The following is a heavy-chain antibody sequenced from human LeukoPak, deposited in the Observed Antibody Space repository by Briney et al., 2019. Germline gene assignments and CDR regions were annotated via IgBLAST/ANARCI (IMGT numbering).Heavy chain of an antibody. CDR3: ATKQWLAPPPDS. CDR1: GFTFSEYW. Sequence: GGSLRLSCAASGFTFSEYWMLWVRQAPGKGLESVSRINTDGTVTTYAHSVKGRFTASRDNADNTMFLQMNSVRDEDTAVYYCATKQWLAPPPDSWGQGTPVTVSS. J-gene: IGHJ4*02. V-gene: IGHV3-74*01. CDR2: INTDGTVT. D-gene: IGHD6-19*01.